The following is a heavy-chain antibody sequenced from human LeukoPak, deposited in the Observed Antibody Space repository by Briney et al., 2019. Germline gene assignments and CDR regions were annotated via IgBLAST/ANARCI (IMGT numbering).Heavy chain of an antibody. V-gene: IGHV4-34*01. J-gene: IGHJ4*02. CDR1: GGSFSGYY. Sequence: SETLSLTCAVYGGSFSGYYWSWIRQPPGKGLEWIGEINHSGSTNYNPSLKSRVTISVDTSKNQFSLKLSSVTAADTAVYYCAREGGYSGYDFPSATYDYWGRGTLVTVSS. CDR2: INHSGST. CDR3: AREGGYSGYDFPSATYDY. D-gene: IGHD5-12*01.